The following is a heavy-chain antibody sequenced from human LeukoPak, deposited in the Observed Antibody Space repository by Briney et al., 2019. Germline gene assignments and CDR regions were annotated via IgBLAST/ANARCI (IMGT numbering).Heavy chain of an antibody. J-gene: IGHJ4*02. CDR2: ISGSGGGT. CDR3: AKEVGVAAAGNFDY. Sequence: PGGSLRLSCAGSEFTFCSYAMSWVRQAPGKGLEWVSAISGSGGGTYYADSVKGRFTISRDNSKNTLYLQMNSLRAEDTAVYYCAKEVGVAAAGNFDYWGQGTLVTVSS. V-gene: IGHV3-23*01. D-gene: IGHD6-13*01. CDR1: EFTFCSYA.